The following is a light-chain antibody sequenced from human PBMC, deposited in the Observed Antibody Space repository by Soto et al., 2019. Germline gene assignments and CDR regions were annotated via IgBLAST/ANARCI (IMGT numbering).Light chain of an antibody. V-gene: IGKV3-15*01. CDR2: GAS. Sequence: EIVMTQSPAALAVSPGERATLSCKASQSVSSNLAWYQQKPGQAPRLLIYGASVRTAGTPARFSGSGSGTEFTLTISSLQSEDFAVYYCQQYHSWPPLTFGGGSKVEIK. J-gene: IGKJ4*01. CDR1: QSVSSN. CDR3: QQYHSWPPLT.